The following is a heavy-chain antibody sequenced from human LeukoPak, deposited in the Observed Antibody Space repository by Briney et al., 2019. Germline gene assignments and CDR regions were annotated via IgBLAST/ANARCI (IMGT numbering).Heavy chain of an antibody. J-gene: IGHJ4*02. V-gene: IGHV3-66*01. D-gene: IGHD3-22*01. CDR3: ARISKVVNYYFDY. CDR1: GFTVSSNY. CDR2: IYSGGNT. Sequence: GGSLRLSCAASGFTVSSNYMSWVRQAPGKGLEWVSVIYSGGNTYYADSVKGRFTISRDNSKNTLYLQMNSLRAEDTAVYYCARISKVVNYYFDYWGQGTLVTVSS.